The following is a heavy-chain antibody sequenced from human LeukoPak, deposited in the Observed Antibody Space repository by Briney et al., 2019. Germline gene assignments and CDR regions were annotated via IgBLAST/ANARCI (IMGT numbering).Heavy chain of an antibody. D-gene: IGHD4-23*01. Sequence: GASLQISCKGSGYIFTSYWICWGRPLPGKGLEWAGIIYPGDSDTRYSPSFQGQVTISADKSISTAYLQWSSLKASGTAMYYCARGTVEYYFDYWGQGTLVTVSS. CDR1: GYIFTSYW. CDR3: ARGTVEYYFDY. CDR2: IYPGDSDT. J-gene: IGHJ4*02. V-gene: IGHV5-51*01.